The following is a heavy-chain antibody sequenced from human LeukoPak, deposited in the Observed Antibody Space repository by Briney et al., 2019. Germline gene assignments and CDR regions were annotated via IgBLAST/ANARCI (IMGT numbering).Heavy chain of an antibody. J-gene: IGHJ5*02. CDR2: IYYSGST. Sequence: SETLSLTCTVSGGSISSSSYYWGWIRQPPGKGLEWIGSIYYSGSTYYNPSLKSRVTISVDTSKNQFSLKLSSVTAADTAVYYCARGGYSYGPAYNWFDPWGQGTLVTVSS. CDR3: ARGGYSYGPAYNWFDP. CDR1: GGSISSSSYY. V-gene: IGHV4-39*01. D-gene: IGHD5-18*01.